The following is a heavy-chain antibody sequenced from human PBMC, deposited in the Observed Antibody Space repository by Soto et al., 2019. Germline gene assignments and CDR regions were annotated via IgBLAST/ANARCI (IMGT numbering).Heavy chain of an antibody. CDR3: AKDDILTGYPSYYGMDV. Sequence: GGSLRLSCAASGFTFSSYAMSWVRQAPGKGLEWVSAISGSGGSAYYADSVKGRFTISRDNSKNTLYLQMNSLRAEDTAVYYCAKDDILTGYPSYYGMDVWGQGTTVTVSS. CDR1: GFTFSSYA. CDR2: ISGSGGSA. V-gene: IGHV3-23*01. J-gene: IGHJ6*02. D-gene: IGHD3-9*01.